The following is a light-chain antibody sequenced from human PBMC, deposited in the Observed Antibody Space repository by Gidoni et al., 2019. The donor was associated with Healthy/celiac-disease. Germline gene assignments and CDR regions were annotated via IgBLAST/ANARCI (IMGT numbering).Light chain of an antibody. CDR2: GAS. CDR3: QHQST. CDR1: QSVSSSY. V-gene: IGKV3-20*01. Sequence: EIVLTQSPGTLSLSPGERATLSCRASQSVSSSYLAWYQQKPGQAPRLLIYGASSRATGIPDRFSGSVSGTDCTLTISRREPEDFAVYYCQHQSTFGQGTRLEIK. J-gene: IGKJ5*01.